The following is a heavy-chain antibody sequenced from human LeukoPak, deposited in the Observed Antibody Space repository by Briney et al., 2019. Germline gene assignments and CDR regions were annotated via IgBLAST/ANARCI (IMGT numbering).Heavy chain of an antibody. Sequence: PGGSLRLSCAASGFTFSSYGMSWVRQAPGKGLEWVSAISGSGGSTYYADSVKGRFTISRDNSKNTLYLQMNSLRAEDTAVYYCAKKGGVVVPAAMVYYYYYMDVWGKGTTVTISS. CDR2: ISGSGGST. D-gene: IGHD2-2*01. CDR3: AKKGGVVVPAAMVYYYYYMDV. J-gene: IGHJ6*03. CDR1: GFTFSSYG. V-gene: IGHV3-23*01.